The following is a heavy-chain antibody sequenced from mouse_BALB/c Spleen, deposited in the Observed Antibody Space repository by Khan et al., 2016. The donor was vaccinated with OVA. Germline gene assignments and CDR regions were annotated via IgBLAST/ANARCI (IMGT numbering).Heavy chain of an antibody. CDR3: TNGNYGWLAY. J-gene: IGHJ3*01. Sequence: EVELVESGGGLVEPGGSLKLSCAASGFTFSSFVMSWVRQTPEKRLEWVATISSAATSTYYPDSIKGRFTISRDNAKNTLYLHMNSLRSDDTAIYYCTNGNYGWLAYWGLGTLVTVST. CDR1: GFTFSSFV. CDR2: ISSAATST. D-gene: IGHD2-1*01. V-gene: IGHV5-9-1*01.